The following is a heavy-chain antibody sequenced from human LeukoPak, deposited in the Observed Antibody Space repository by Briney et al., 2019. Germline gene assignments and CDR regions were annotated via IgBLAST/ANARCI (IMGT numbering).Heavy chain of an antibody. D-gene: IGHD2-8*01. CDR1: GFTFSDCY. CDR3: ARSTYSGIVLKELDY. CDR2: ISSSGSTI. J-gene: IGHJ4*02. V-gene: IGHV3-11*01. Sequence: GGSLRLSCAASGFTFSDCYMSWIRQAPGKGLEWVSYISSSGSTIYYADSVKGRFTISRDNAKNSLYLQMNSLRAEDTAVYYCARSTYSGIVLKELDYWGQGTLVTVSS.